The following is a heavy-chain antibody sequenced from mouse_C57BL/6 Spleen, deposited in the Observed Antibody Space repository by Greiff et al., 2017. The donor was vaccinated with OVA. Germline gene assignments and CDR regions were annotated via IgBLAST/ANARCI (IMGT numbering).Heavy chain of an antibody. D-gene: IGHD2-1*01. V-gene: IGHV1-82*01. CDR3: ARRDGKYAMDY. Sequence: VQLQQSGPELVKPGASVKISCKASGYAFSSSWMNWVKQRPGKGLEWIGRIYPGDGDTNSNGKFKGKATLTADKSSSTAYMQLSSLTSEDSAVYFCARRDGKYAMDYWGQGTSVTVSS. CDR1: GYAFSSSW. J-gene: IGHJ4*01. CDR2: IYPGDGDT.